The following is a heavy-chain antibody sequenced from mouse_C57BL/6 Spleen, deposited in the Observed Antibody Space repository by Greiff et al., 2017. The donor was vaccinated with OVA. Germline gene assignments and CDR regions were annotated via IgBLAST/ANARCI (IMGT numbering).Heavy chain of an antibody. J-gene: IGHJ3*01. V-gene: IGHV5-4*01. CDR3: ARDSNPRGFAY. D-gene: IGHD2-5*01. CDR2: ISDGGSYT. Sequence: EVHLVESGGGLVKPGGSLKLPCAASGFTFSSYAMSWVRQTPEKRLEWVATISDGGSYTYYPDNVKGRFTISRDNAKNNLYLQMSHLKSEDTAMYYCARDSNPRGFAYWGQGTLVTVSA. CDR1: GFTFSSYA.